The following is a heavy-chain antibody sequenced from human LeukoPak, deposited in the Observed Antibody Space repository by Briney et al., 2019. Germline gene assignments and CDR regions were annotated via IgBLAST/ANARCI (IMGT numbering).Heavy chain of an antibody. CDR2: ISGSGGST. J-gene: IGHJ4*02. CDR1: GFTFSSYA. V-gene: IGHV3-23*01. CDR3: ARGPIPDY. Sequence: PGGSLRLSCAASGFTFSSYAMNWVRQAPGKGLEWVSTISGSGGSTYFADSVKGRFTISRDNSKNTLFLQMNSLRADDTAVYYCARGPIPDYWGQGTLVTVSS.